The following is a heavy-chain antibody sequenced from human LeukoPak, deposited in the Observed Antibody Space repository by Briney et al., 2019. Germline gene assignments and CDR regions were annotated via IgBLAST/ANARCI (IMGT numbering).Heavy chain of an antibody. J-gene: IGHJ4*02. CDR1: GGSISTSAYY. CDR3: ARQPALTHSHLDY. CDR2: IYYSGST. Sequence: PSETLSLTCIISGGSISTSAYYWGWIRQPPGEGLQWIGSIYYSGSTYYNSSLKSRVTISVDTSTSQFSLRLSSVTAADTAVYYCARQPALTHSHLDYWGQGTLVTVSS. V-gene: IGHV4-39*01.